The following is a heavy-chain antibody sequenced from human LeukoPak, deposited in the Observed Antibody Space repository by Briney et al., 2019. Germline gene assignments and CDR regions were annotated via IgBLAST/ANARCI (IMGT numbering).Heavy chain of an antibody. CDR3: AKDPLCSGGSCYSFYYYYGMDV. D-gene: IGHD2-15*01. CDR1: GFTFSSYG. CDR2: ISYDGSNK. Sequence: PGGSLRLSCAASGFTFSSYGMHWVRQAPGKGLEWVAVISYDGSNKYYADSVKGRFTIPRDNSKNTLYLQMNSLRAEDTAVYYCAKDPLCSGGSCYSFYYYYGMDVWGQGTTVTVSS. V-gene: IGHV3-30*18. J-gene: IGHJ6*02.